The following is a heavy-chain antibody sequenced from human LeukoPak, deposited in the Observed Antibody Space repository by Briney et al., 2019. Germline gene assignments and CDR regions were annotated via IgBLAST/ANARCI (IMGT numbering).Heavy chain of an antibody. CDR3: ARASGPFDY. J-gene: IGHJ4*02. Sequence: GRSLRLSCAASGFIFSTYSIHWVRQAPGKGLEWVAVIWHDGSNKYYADSVKGRFTISRDNSKNTLYLQMNSLRAEDTAVYYCARASGPFDYWGQGTLVTVSS. CDR2: IWHDGSNK. D-gene: IGHD6-19*01. V-gene: IGHV3-33*01. CDR1: GFIFSTYS.